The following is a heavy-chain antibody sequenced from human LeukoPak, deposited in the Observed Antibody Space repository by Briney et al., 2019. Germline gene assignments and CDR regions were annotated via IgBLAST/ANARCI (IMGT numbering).Heavy chain of an antibody. CDR3: ATPIN. V-gene: IGHV3-30*01. Sequence: GGSLRLSCAASGFTFSSYAMHWVRQAPGKGLEWVAVISYDGSNKYYADSVKGRFTISRDNSKNTLYLQMNSLRAEDTAAYYCATPINWGQGTLVTVSS. CDR1: GFTFSSYA. J-gene: IGHJ4*02. D-gene: IGHD2-21*01. CDR2: ISYDGSNK.